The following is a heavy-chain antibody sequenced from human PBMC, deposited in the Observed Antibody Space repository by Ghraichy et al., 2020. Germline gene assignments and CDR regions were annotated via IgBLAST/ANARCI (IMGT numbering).Heavy chain of an antibody. J-gene: IGHJ6*03. CDR1: GGSISSGSYY. Sequence: SLNISCTVSGGSISSGSYYWSWIRQPAGKGLEWIGRVYTSGSSNYNPSLKSRVAMSVDTSKNQFSLTVSSVTAADTAMYYCARARGYSGYDGTYYYYYMDVWGKGTTVTVSS. CDR3: ARARGYSGYDGTYYYYYMDV. D-gene: IGHD5-12*01. CDR2: VYTSGSS. V-gene: IGHV4-61*02.